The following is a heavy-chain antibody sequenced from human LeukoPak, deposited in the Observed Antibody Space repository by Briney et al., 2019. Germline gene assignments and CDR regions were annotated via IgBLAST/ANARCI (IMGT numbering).Heavy chain of an antibody. J-gene: IGHJ5*02. V-gene: IGHV1-2*02. CDR2: INPNSGGT. CDR1: GYTFTGYY. D-gene: IGHD4-17*01. CDR3: ARDFKSRATVTPESWFDP. Sequence: GASVKVSCKASGYTFTGYYMHWVRQAPGQGLEWMGWINPNSGGTNYAQKFQGRVTMTRDTSISTAYMELSRLRSDDTAVYYCARDFKSRATVTPESWFDPWGQGTLVTVSS.